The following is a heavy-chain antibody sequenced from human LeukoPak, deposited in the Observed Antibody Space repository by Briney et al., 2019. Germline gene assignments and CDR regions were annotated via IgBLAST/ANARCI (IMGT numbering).Heavy chain of an antibody. CDR2: INSDGSST. V-gene: IGHV3-74*01. CDR3: ARSSYSSSWYTQSFLSDYYMDV. J-gene: IGHJ6*03. CDR1: GFTFSNYW. Sequence: PGGSLRLSCAASGFTFSNYWMHWARQAPGKGLVWVSRINSDGSSTNYADSVKGRFTISRDNAKNTLYLQMNSLRAEDTAVYYCARSSYSSSWYTQSFLSDYYMDVWGKGTTVTVSS. D-gene: IGHD6-13*01.